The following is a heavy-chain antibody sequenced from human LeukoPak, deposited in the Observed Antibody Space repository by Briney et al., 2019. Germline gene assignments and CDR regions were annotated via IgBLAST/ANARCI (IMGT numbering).Heavy chain of an antibody. CDR3: ARQIALAKYYYYGMDV. CDR2: ISWNGGRT. CDR1: GFTLDGAR. D-gene: IGHD6-19*01. V-gene: IGHV3-20*04. Sequence: PGGSLRLSCVASGFTLDGARVSWVRPAPGEGLEWVSGISWNGGRTAYADAVKFRFTISRDNAKNSLFLQRKSLRAEDTALYYCARQIALAKYYYYGMDVWGPGTTVTVSS. J-gene: IGHJ6*02.